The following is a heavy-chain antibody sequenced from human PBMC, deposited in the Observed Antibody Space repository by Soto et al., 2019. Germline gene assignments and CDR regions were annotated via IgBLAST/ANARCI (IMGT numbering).Heavy chain of an antibody. D-gene: IGHD6-6*01. CDR3: ARVPYPSAPRRPLDYYSMDV. Sequence: VQLVESGGGLVQPGGSLRLSCAASGFTFGSYAMTWVRQAPGQGLEWVSGISGGGSGSYYSDSVEARFTISRDNPKNLLYLQMNTLRVEATGVYFCARVPYPSAPRRPLDYYSMDVWGNGTTITVSS. V-gene: IGHV3-23*04. J-gene: IGHJ6*03. CDR1: GFTFGSYA. CDR2: ISGGGSGS.